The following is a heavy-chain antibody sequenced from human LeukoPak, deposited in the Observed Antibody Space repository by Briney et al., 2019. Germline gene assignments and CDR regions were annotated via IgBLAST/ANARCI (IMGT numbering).Heavy chain of an antibody. CDR1: GGSFSGYY. D-gene: IGHD2-8*02. CDR3: ARGPRGPWYYFDY. V-gene: IGHV4-31*11. CDR2: IYYSGST. Sequence: PSETLSLTCAVYGGSFSGYYWSWIRQHPGKGLEWIGYIYYSGSTYYNPSLKSRVTISVDTSKNQFSLKLSSVTAADTAVYYCARGPRGPWYYFDYWGQGTLVTVSS. J-gene: IGHJ4*02.